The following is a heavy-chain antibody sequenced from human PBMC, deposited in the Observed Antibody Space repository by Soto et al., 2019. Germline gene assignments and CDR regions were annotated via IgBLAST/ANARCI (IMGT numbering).Heavy chain of an antibody. D-gene: IGHD1-26*01. CDR1: GGSVSSGSYY. CDR3: ARVIVGDPHQIPYYFDY. J-gene: IGHJ4*02. Sequence: ASETLSLTCTVSGGSVSSGSYYWSWIRQPPGKGLEWIGYIYYSGSTNYNPSLKSRVTISVDTSKNQFSLKLSSVTAADTAVYYCARVIVGDPHQIPYYFDYWGQGTLVTVSS. V-gene: IGHV4-61*01. CDR2: IYYSGST.